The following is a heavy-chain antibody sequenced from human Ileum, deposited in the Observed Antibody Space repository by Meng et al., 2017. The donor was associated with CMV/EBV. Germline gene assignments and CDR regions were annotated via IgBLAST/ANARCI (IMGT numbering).Heavy chain of an antibody. J-gene: IGHJ6*02. Sequence: SETLSLTCAVYGGSFSGYYWSWIRQPPGKGLEWIGEINHSGSTNYNPSLKSRVTISVDTSKNQFSLKLSSVTAADTAVYYCAREGLGYCSSTSCSHYYGMDVWGQGTTVTVS. CDR1: GGSFSGYY. V-gene: IGHV4-34*01. CDR3: AREGLGYCSSTSCSHYYGMDV. CDR2: INHSGST. D-gene: IGHD2-2*01.